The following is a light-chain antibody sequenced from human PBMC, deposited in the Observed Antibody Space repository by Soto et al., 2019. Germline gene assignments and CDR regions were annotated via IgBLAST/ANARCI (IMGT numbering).Light chain of an antibody. J-gene: IGLJ3*02. CDR3: QVWDSTTDDWV. CDR1: RIGSKS. CDR2: DES. Sequence: SYELTQTPSVSVAPGQTARITCGADRIGSKSVHWYQKKAGQAPVLAVSDESVRPSGFPARFSGSNFENTATLIISGVEAGDEADYYCQVWDSTTDDWVFGGGTQLTVL. V-gene: IGLV3-21*02.